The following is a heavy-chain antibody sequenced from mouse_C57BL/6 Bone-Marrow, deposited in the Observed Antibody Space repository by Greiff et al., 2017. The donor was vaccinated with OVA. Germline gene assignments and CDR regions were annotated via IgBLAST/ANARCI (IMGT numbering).Heavy chain of an antibody. J-gene: IGHJ3*01. Sequence: EVQRVESGGGLVKPGGSLKLSCAASGFTFSSYTMSWVRQTPEKRLEWVATISGGGGNTYYPDSVKGRFTISRDNAKNTLYLQMSSLRSEDTALYYCARQFGPWLAYWGQGTLVTVSA. CDR2: ISGGGGNT. CDR3: ARQFGPWLAY. V-gene: IGHV5-9*01. CDR1: GFTFSSYT.